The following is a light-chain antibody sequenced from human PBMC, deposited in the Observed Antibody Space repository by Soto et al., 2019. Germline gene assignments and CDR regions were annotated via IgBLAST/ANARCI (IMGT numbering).Light chain of an antibody. V-gene: IGLV2-11*01. J-gene: IGLJ1*01. CDR1: SSDVGGYNY. CDR3: YSYAVSYTSAYYV. Sequence: QSALTQPHSVSGSPGQSVTISCTGTSSDVGGYNYVSWYQQHPGKAPKLMIYDVTKRPSGVPDRFSGSKSGDTASLTISGLQAEDEADYYCYSYAVSYTSAYYVFGTGTKLTVL. CDR2: DVT.